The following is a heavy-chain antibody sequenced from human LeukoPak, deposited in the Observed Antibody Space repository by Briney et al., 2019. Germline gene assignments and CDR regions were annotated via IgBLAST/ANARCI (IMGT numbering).Heavy chain of an antibody. CDR3: ARSGYDHYYYYYYMDV. CDR2: ISSSSSTI. Sequence: GGSLRLSCAASGFTFSSYWMSWVRQAPGKGLEWVSYISSSSSTIYYADSVKGRFTISRDNAKNSLYLQMNSLRAEDTAVYYCARSGYDHYYYYYYMDVWGKGTTVTVSS. J-gene: IGHJ6*03. V-gene: IGHV3-48*01. CDR1: GFTFSSYW. D-gene: IGHD5-12*01.